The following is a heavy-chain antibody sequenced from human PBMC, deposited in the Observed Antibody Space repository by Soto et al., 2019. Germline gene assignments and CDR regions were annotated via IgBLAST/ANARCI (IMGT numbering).Heavy chain of an antibody. V-gene: IGHV5-51*01. J-gene: IGHJ4*02. Sequence: ESLKISRKGAGYSFTSYWIGWVRQMPGKGLEWMGIIYPGDSDTRYSPSFQGQVTISADKSISTAYLQWSSLKASDTAMYYCARLADGYDSSGYYWYYWGQGTLVTVSS. D-gene: IGHD3-22*01. CDR1: GYSFTSYW. CDR3: ARLADGYDSSGYYWYY. CDR2: IYPGDSDT.